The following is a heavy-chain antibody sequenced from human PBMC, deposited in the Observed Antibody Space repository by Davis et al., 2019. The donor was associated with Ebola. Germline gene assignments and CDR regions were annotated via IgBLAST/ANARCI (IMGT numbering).Heavy chain of an antibody. D-gene: IGHD3-10*01. CDR1: GFTFSSYN. CDR3: AKDQRWDYYGSGHYYYAMNV. CDR2: ISTGSSTI. J-gene: IGHJ6*04. V-gene: IGHV3-48*01. Sequence: GESLKISCAASGFTFSSYNMNWVRQAPGKGLEWVSYISTGSSTIYYADSVKGRITISRDNSENTLFLQMNSLRPEDTAVYYCAKDQRWDYYGSGHYYYAMNVWGKGTTVTVSS.